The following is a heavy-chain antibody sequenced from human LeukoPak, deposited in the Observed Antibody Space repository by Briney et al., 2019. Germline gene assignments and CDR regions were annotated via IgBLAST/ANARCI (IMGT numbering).Heavy chain of an antibody. V-gene: IGHV3-23*01. D-gene: IGHD1-26*01. Sequence: GGSLTLSCVASGFTFSSDSLSWVRQAPGKGLEWVWAICDSGGSKYYPDSVKGRFTNYRDKSKNTLYLQMNRLRAEDTAVYYCAKVSSGSYGDWFDPWGQGTLVTVSS. J-gene: IGHJ5*02. CDR3: AKVSSGSYGDWFDP. CDR2: ICDSGGSK. CDR1: GFTFSSDS.